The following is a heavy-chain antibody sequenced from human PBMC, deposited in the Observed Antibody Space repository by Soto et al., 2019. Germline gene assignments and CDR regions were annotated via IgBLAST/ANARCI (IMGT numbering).Heavy chain of an antibody. D-gene: IGHD1-1*01. CDR1: GFTFSSSA. V-gene: IGHV3-23*01. Sequence: PGWSLRLSCVASGFTFSSSAMNWVRQAPGKGLEWVSAISGSGGSTYYADSVKGRFTISRDNSKNTLYLQMNSLRAEDTAVYYCAKRADWNDAPYWGQGTLVTVSS. CDR3: AKRADWNDAPY. J-gene: IGHJ4*02. CDR2: ISGSGGST.